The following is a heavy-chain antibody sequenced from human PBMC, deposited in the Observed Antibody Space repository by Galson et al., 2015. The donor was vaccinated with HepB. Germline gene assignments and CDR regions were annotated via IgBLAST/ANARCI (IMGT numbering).Heavy chain of an antibody. D-gene: IGHD3-22*01. CDR1: GFTFSSYG. J-gene: IGHJ3*02. CDR3: ARGQRYYDSSGYYFNAFDI. V-gene: IGHV3-33*01. CDR2: IWYDGSNK. Sequence: SLRLSCAASGFTFSSYGMHWVRQVPGKGLEWVAVIWYDGSNKYYADSVKGRFTISRDNSKNTLYLQMNSLRAEDTAVYYCARGQRYYDSSGYYFNAFDIWGQGTMVTVSS.